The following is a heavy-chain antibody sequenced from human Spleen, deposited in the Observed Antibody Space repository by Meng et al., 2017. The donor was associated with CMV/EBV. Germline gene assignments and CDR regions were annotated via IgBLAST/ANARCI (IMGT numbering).Heavy chain of an antibody. J-gene: IGHJ5*02. V-gene: IGHV1-3*02. CDR1: GYTFTSYA. CDR2: SNAGNGNT. CDR3: AREGGLEGWFDP. Sequence: ASVKVSCKASGYTFTSYAMHWVRQAPGQRLEWMGWSNAGNGNTKYSQEFQGRVTITRDTSASTAYMELSSLRSEDTAVYYCAREGGLEGWFDPWGQGTLVTVSS. D-gene: IGHD3-16*01.